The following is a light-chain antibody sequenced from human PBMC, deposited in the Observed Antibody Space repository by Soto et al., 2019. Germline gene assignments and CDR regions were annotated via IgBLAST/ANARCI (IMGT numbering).Light chain of an antibody. Sequence: DIQMTQSPSSLSASVGDRVTITCRASQSISNYLNWYQQKPGKAPKLLIYATSSMQSGVPSRFSGSGYGTDFTLNISSLQPEDFATFYCQQSYSSPSGLPFGGGTKVDIK. CDR2: ATS. CDR3: QQSYSSPSGLP. J-gene: IGKJ4*01. V-gene: IGKV1-39*01. CDR1: QSISNY.